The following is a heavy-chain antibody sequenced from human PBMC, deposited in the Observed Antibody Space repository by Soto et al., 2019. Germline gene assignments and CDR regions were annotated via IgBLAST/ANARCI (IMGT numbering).Heavy chain of an antibody. CDR3: ADFPPAMVPGY. Sequence: QVQLVQSGAEVKKPGSSVKVSCKASGGTFSSYTISWVRQAPGQGLEWMGRIIPILGIANYAKNFQGRVTITADKSTSTASMGQSSLRSEDTAVYSCADFPPAMVPGYWGQGTLVTVSS. J-gene: IGHJ4*02. CDR2: IIPILGIA. D-gene: IGHD5-18*01. V-gene: IGHV1-69*02. CDR1: GGTFSSYT.